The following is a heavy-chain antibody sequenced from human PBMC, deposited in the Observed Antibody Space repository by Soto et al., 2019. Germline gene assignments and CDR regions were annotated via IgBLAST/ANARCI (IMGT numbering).Heavy chain of an antibody. V-gene: IGHV3-15*07. CDR3: LEYFTGMDV. J-gene: IGHJ6*02. Sequence: EVQLVESGGGLVKPGGSLRLSCAASGFNISNAWMNWVRQAPGKGLEWVGRIMSNADGGTAAYAAPVEGRFTISRDDSKNTLYLQMNRQNTEDAGVYYCLEYFTGMDVWGQGTTVTVSS. CDR1: GFNISNAW. D-gene: IGHD3-3*01. CDR2: IMSNADGGTA.